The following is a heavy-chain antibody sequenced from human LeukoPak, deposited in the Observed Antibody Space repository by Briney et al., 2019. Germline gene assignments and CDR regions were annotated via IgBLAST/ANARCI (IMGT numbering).Heavy chain of an antibody. D-gene: IGHD3-10*01. J-gene: IGHJ4*02. V-gene: IGHV3-33*01. CDR3: ARDQPVRGVPDY. CDR1: GFTFSSYG. CDR2: IWYDGSNK. Sequence: GRSLRLSCAASGFTFSSYGMHWVRQAPGKGREGVAVIWYDGSNKYYADSVKGRFTISRDNYKNTLYLQMNSLRAEDTAVYYCARDQPVRGVPDYWGQGTLVTVSS.